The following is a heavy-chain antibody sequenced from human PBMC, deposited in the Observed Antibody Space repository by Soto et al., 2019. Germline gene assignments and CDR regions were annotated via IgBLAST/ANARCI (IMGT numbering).Heavy chain of an antibody. CDR3: SRSLVA. V-gene: IGHV4-34*01. J-gene: IGHJ5*02. Sequence: QVQLKQWGAGLLKPSETLSLTCAVYGGSFSGYYWTWIRQPPGKGLEWIGEINHSGSINYNPSLKSRVTISVDTSKNQFSLKLDSVTAADTAVYYCSRSLVAWGQGTLVTVSS. CDR1: GGSFSGYY. CDR2: INHSGSI. D-gene: IGHD2-8*02.